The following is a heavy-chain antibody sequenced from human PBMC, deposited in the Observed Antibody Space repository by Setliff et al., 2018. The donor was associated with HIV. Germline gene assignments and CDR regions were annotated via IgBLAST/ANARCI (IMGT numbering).Heavy chain of an antibody. V-gene: IGHV1-18*01. CDR1: GYSFTKYE. J-gene: IGHJ4*02. CDR2: VSPSIGNS. Sequence: GASVKVSCKASGYSFTKYEINWVRQAPGQGLEWLGWVSPSIGNSDFAQKFKGRISLTTDTSTSTAYMELRSLRSDDTAVYYCARIWGIPPLYYFDYWGQGTLVTVSS. D-gene: IGHD3-16*01. CDR3: ARIWGIPPLYYFDY.